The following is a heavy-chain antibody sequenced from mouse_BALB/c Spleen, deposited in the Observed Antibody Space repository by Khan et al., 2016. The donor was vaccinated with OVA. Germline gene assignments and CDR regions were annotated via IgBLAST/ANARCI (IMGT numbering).Heavy chain of an antibody. Sequence: EVELVESGGGLVKPGGSLKVSCAASGFAFSSYDMSWVRQTPEKRLEWVAYISSGGGITSYPDTVKGRFTISRDNANNTLYLQMSSLKSEDTAMYYGARHSDWAWAMDYWGQGTSVTVSS. CDR2: ISSGGGIT. D-gene: IGHD4-1*01. V-gene: IGHV5-12-1*01. CDR3: ARHSDWAWAMDY. J-gene: IGHJ4*01. CDR1: GFAFSSYD.